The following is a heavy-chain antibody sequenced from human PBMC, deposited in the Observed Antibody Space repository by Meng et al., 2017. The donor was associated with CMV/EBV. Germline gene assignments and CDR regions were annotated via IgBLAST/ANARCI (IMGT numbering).Heavy chain of an antibody. CDR1: GFTVSSNY. CDR2: IYSGGST. CDR3: ARVHFGDYGMDY. J-gene: IGHJ4*02. D-gene: IGHD4-17*01. Sequence: GGSLRLSCAASGFTVSSNYMSWVRQAPGKGLEWVSVIYSGGSTYYADSVKGRFTISRDNSKNTLYLQMNSLRAEDTAVYYCARVHFGDYGMDYWGQGTLVTVPQ. V-gene: IGHV3-66*02.